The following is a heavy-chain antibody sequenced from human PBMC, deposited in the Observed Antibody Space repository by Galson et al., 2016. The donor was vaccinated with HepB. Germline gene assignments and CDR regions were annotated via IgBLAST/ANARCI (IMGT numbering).Heavy chain of an antibody. CDR3: ERGVGGVPSANFYYGMDV. CDR2: IYRGGFP. CDR1: GFAVSDNY. V-gene: IGHV3-66*01. J-gene: IGHJ6*02. Sequence: SLRLSCAASGFAVSDNYMSWVRQAPGKGLEWVSVIYRGGFPYYADSVKGRFTISRDNSENTLYLQMNSLRAEDTAVYYCERGVGGVPSANFYYGMDVWGQGATVTVSS. D-gene: IGHD2-2*01.